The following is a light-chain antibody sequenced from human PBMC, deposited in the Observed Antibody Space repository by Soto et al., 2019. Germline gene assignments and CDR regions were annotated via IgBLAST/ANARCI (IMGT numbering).Light chain of an antibody. J-gene: IGKJ4*01. V-gene: IGKV3-11*01. CDR2: DAS. Sequence: EIVLTQSPATLSLSPGERATLSCRASQSVNSYLAWYQQKPGQAPRLLIYDASSRATGIPARFSGSGSGTDFTLTICSLEPEDFAVYYCQQRSHWPPATFGGGTKVEIK. CDR3: QQRSHWPPAT. CDR1: QSVNSY.